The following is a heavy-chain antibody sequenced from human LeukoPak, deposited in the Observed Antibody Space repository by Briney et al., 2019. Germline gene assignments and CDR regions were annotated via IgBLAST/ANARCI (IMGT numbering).Heavy chain of an antibody. CDR3: AKGDKGATMDY. Sequence: GGSLRLSCAASGFTFSSYGMHWVRQAPGKGLEWVAVIWYDGSNKYYADSVKGRFTISRDNSKNTLYLQMNSLRAEDTVVYYCAKGDKGATMDYWGQGTLVTVSS. CDR1: GFTFSSYG. CDR2: IWYDGSNK. V-gene: IGHV3-33*06. J-gene: IGHJ4*02.